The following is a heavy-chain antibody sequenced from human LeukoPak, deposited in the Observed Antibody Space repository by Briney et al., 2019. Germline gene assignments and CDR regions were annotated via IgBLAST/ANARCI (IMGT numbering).Heavy chain of an antibody. J-gene: IGHJ4*02. D-gene: IGHD5-24*01. V-gene: IGHV3-30*04. CDR2: ISYDGSNK. CDR1: GFTFSSYA. Sequence: GGSLRLSCAASGFTFSSYAMHWVRQAPGKGLEWVAVISYDGSNKYYADSVKGRFTISRDNSKNTLYLQMNSLRAEDTAVYYCARDVPGEKATISALDYWGQGTLVTVSS. CDR3: ARDVPGEKATISALDY.